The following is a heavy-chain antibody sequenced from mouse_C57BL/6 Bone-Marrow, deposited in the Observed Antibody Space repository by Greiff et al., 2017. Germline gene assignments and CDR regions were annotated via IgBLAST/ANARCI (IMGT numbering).Heavy chain of an antibody. CDR1: GYTFTSYW. V-gene: IGHV1-61*01. CDR2: IYPSDSET. D-gene: IGHD2-4*01. CDR3: ARSGDYDVGAWFAY. J-gene: IGHJ3*01. Sequence: QVQLQQPGAELVRPGSSVKLSCKASGYTFTSYWMDWVKQRPGQGLEWIGNIYPSDSETHYNQKFKDKATLTVDKSSSTAYMQLSSLTSEDSAVYYCARSGDYDVGAWFAYWGQGTLVTASA.